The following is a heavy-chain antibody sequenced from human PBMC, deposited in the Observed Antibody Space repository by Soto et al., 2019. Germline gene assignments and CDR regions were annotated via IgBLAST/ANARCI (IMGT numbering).Heavy chain of an antibody. J-gene: IGHJ4*02. Sequence: QVQLVESGGGLVKPGGSLRLSCAVAGFTFSDYYMTWIRQAPGKWLEWVSYISSSTSHTNYADSVKGRFTISRDNAKNSMFLQMNSLRADDTAVYYGARGRGAAADYFDFWGQGTLVTVSS. V-gene: IGHV3-11*05. CDR1: GFTFSDYY. CDR3: ARGRGAAADYFDF. D-gene: IGHD6-13*01. CDR2: ISSSTSHT.